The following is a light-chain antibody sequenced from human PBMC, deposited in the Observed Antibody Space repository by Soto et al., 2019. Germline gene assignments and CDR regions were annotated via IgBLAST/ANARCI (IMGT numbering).Light chain of an antibody. CDR2: WAS. V-gene: IGKV4-1*01. CDR1: QSVLYSSNNKNY. J-gene: IGKJ2*01. Sequence: DIVMTQSPDSLAVSLGERATINCKSSQSVLYSSNNKNYLAWYQQRPGQPPKLLIYWASTRQSGVPDRLSGSGSGTDFSLTISSLQAEDAAVYYCQQYYSTPNTFGQGTKLDIK. CDR3: QQYYSTPNT.